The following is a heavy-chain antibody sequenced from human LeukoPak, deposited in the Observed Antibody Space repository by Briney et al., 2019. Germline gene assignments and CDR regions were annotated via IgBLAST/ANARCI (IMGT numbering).Heavy chain of an antibody. V-gene: IGHV3-11*01. CDR2: ISSSGSTI. D-gene: IGHD4/OR15-4a*01. CDR3: ARDPNYDYYYGMDV. J-gene: IGHJ6*02. Sequence: PGGSLRLSCAASGFTFSDYYMSWIRQAPGKGLEWVSYISSSGSTIYYADSVKGRFTISRDNAKNSLYLQMNSLRAEDTAVYYCARDPNYDYYYGMDVWGQGTTVTVSS. CDR1: GFTFSDYY.